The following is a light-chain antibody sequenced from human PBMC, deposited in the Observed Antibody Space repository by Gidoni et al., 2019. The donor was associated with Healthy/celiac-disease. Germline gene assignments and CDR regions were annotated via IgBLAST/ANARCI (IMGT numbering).Light chain of an antibody. CDR1: QGISSY. J-gene: IGKJ2*01. CDR2: AAS. CDR3: QQYYSYPPYT. Sequence: AIRMTQSPSSFSASTGDRVTITCRASQGISSYLAWYQQKPGKAPKLLIYAASTLQSGVPSRFSGSGSGTDFTLTISCLQSEEFATYYCQQYYSYPPYTFGQXTKLEIK. V-gene: IGKV1-8*01.